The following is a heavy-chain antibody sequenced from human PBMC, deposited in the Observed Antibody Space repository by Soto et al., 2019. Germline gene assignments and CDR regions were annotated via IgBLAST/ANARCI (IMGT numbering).Heavy chain of an antibody. J-gene: IGHJ3*02. CDR3: ARGNHIRSTVTDDAFDI. Sequence: ASVKVSCKASGYTFTSYGSSWVRQATRKGLEWMGWISAYNGNTNYAQKLQGRVTMTTDTSTSTAYMELRSLRSDDTAVYYCARGNHIRSTVTDDAFDIWGQGTMVTVSS. CDR2: ISAYNGNT. V-gene: IGHV1-18*01. D-gene: IGHD4-17*01. CDR1: GYTFTSYG.